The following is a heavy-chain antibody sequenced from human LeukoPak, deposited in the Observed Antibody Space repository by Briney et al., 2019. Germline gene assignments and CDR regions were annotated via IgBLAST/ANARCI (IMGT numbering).Heavy chain of an antibody. CDR2: ISYDGSNE. CDR1: GFTFSSYG. J-gene: IGHJ5*02. V-gene: IGHV3-30*18. CDR3: AKEYPVNSNGPGSSPESSKP. Sequence: GRSLRLSCAASGFTFSSYGMRWVRQAPGKGLEWVAVISYDGSNEYYADSVKGRFTISRDNSKNTLYLQMNSLRAEDTAVYYCAKEYPVNSNGPGSSPESSKPWAKGPLVTVSS. D-gene: IGHD3-10*01.